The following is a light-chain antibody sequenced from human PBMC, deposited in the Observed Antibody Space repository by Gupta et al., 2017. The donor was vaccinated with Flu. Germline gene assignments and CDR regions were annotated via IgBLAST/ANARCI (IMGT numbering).Light chain of an antibody. Sequence: DALSKKFAYWYQKKSGQDPVMVISRDTERPSGIPERFSGSTSGTIVTLTIDGAQADDEADYFCLSADRSGTYVVFGGGTRLTVL. CDR3: LSADRSGTYVV. V-gene: IGLV3-16*01. CDR1: ALSKKF. CDR2: RDT. J-gene: IGLJ2*01.